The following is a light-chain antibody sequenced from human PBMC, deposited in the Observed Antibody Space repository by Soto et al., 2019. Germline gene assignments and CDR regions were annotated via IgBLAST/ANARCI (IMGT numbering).Light chain of an antibody. V-gene: IGKV1-12*01. CDR3: QQAYSIPRT. CDR2: AAS. Sequence: DIQMTQPPSSLSASVGDRVTITCRSSQDIAGYLDWYQQRPGRTPKLLIHAASRLQSGVPSRFSGSGSGTDFTLSMNSLQPEDFATYYCQQAYSIPRTFGQGTRVENK. CDR1: QDIAGY. J-gene: IGKJ5*01.